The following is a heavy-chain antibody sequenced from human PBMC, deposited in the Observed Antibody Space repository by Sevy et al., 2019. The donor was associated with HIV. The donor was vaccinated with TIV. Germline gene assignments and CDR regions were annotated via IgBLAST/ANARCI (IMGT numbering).Heavy chain of an antibody. D-gene: IGHD3-10*01. CDR1: GFTFSSYS. CDR3: AREAKVVRGVKYYYYMDV. V-gene: IGHV3-48*02. CDR2: ISSSSSTI. J-gene: IGHJ6*03. Sequence: GGSLRLSCAASGFTFSSYSMNWVRQAPGKGLEWVSYISSSSSTIYYADSVKGRFTISRDNAKNSLYLQMNSLRDEDTAVYYCAREAKVVRGVKYYYYMDVWGKRTTVTVSS.